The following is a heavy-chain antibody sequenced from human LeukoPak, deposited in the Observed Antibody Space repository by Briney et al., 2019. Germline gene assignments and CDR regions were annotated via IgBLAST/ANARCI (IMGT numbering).Heavy chain of an antibody. CDR1: GFTFSSYA. J-gene: IGHJ4*02. V-gene: IGHV3-23*01. CDR2: ISGSGGRT. D-gene: IGHD3-3*01. Sequence: PGGSLRLSYAASGFTFSSYAMNWVRQAPGKGLEWVSVISGSGGRTYYADSVKGRFTISRDNSKNTLYLQMNSLRAEDTAVYYCAKVRVSGYDKGYFDYWGQGTLVTVSS. CDR3: AKVRVSGYDKGYFDY.